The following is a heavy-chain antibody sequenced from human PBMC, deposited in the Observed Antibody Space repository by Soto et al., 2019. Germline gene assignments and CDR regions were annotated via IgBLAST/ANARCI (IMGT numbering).Heavy chain of an antibody. V-gene: IGHV1-69*01. CDR2: IIPIFGTA. D-gene: IGHD6-13*01. CDR1: GGTFSSYA. CDR3: ARVSSSWSVTYYGMDV. Sequence: SVKVSFKASGGTFSSYASSWVRHAPGQGLEWMGGIIPIFGTANYAQKFQGRVTITADESTSTAYMELSSLRSEDTAVYYCARVSSSWSVTYYGMDVWGQGTTVTVS. J-gene: IGHJ6*02.